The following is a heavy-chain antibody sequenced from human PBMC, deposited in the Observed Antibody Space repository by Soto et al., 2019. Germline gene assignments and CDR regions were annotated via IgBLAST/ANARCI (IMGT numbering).Heavy chain of an antibody. Sequence: SVKVSCKASGYTFTGYYMHWVRQAPGQGLEWMGWINPNSGGTNYAQKFQGWVTMTRDTSISTAYMELSRLRSDDTAVYYCARDAGYSSSWPPSIWGQGTLVTVSS. CDR3: ARDAGYSSSWPPSI. D-gene: IGHD6-13*01. V-gene: IGHV1-2*04. J-gene: IGHJ4*02. CDR2: INPNSGGT. CDR1: GYTFTGYY.